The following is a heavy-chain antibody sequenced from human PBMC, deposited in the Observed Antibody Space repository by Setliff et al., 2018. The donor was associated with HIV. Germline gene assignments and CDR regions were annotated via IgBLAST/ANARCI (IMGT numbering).Heavy chain of an antibody. CDR3: ARGNIDYWTGYYSRSGYFYYMDV. Sequence: SETLSLTCEVSGVSVSNYYWSWIRQSPGKGLEWIGEIYHSGSTHYNPSLQSRVTISVDKSKSQFSLKLTSVTAADTAVYYCARGNIDYWTGYYSRSGYFYYMDVWGRGTTVTVSS. J-gene: IGHJ6*03. V-gene: IGHV4-34*01. CDR2: IYHSGST. CDR1: GVSVSNYY. D-gene: IGHD3-3*01.